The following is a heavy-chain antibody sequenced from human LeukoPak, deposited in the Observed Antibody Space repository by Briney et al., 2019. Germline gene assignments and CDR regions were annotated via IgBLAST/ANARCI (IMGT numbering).Heavy chain of an antibody. V-gene: IGHV3-30*18. CDR1: GFTFSRDG. D-gene: IGHD5/OR15-5a*01. J-gene: IGHJ5*02. Sequence: GGSLRLSCAASGFTFSRDGMHWVRQAPGKGLEWVAVISNDETNKYYTDSVRGRFTISRDNSKNMVYLQMNSLRVEDTAVYYCAKEGQRGSYGVYDDYHWGQGTLVTVSS. CDR2: ISNDETNK. CDR3: AKEGQRGSYGVYDDYH.